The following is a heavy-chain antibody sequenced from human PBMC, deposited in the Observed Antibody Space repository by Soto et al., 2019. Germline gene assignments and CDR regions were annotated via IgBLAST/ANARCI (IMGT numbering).Heavy chain of an antibody. V-gene: IGHV4-61*08. Sequence: SETLSLTCTVSGGSISSGGYYWSWIRQHPGKGLEWIGYIYYSGSTDYNPSLKSRVTISVDTSKNQLSLKLNSVTAADTAVYYCARVTYTARWYYFDYWGQGTLVTVSS. D-gene: IGHD2-15*01. CDR2: IYYSGST. CDR1: GGSISSGGYY. CDR3: ARVTYTARWYYFDY. J-gene: IGHJ4*02.